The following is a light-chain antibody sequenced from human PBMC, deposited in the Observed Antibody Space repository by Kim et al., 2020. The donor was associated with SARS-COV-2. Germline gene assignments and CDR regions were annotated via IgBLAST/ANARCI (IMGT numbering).Light chain of an antibody. Sequence: SYELTQPPSVSVSPGQTASIPCSGDQLGDKYVCWYQQKPGQSPVLVIYEDIRRPSGIPERFPGSNSGNTATLTISGTQAMDEADYYCQAWDRTTVVFGGGTKVTVL. CDR2: EDI. J-gene: IGLJ2*01. V-gene: IGLV3-1*01. CDR3: QAWDRTTVV. CDR1: QLGDKY.